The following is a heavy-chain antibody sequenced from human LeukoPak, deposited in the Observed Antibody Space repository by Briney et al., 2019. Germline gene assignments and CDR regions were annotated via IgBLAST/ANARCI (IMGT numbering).Heavy chain of an antibody. V-gene: IGHV3-23*01. CDR2: ISGSGGST. J-gene: IGHJ4*02. CDR3: AKDSNGGSGSTLFDY. D-gene: IGHD3-10*01. CDR1: GFTFSSYA. Sequence: QPGGSLRLSCAASGFTFSSYAMGWVRQAPGKGLEWVSAISGSGGSTYYADSVKGRFTISRDNSKNTLYLQMNSLRAEDTAVYYCAKDSNGGSGSTLFDYWGQGTLVTVSS.